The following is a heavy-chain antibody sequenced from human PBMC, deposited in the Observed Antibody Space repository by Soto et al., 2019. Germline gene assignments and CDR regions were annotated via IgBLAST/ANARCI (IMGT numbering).Heavy chain of an antibody. CDR1: GFTFRNFV. J-gene: IGHJ4*02. Sequence: EVQLLESGGGIVQPGGSLRVSCVASGFTFRNFVMSWVRQAPGKGLEWVSAIRGTRGETFYADSVKGRFTISRDNSKNTLYLQMNSLRDEDTALYFCAQDRGWGVVSPSHDYWGQGTLVTVSS. D-gene: IGHD2-21*01. CDR2: IRGTRGET. CDR3: AQDRGWGVVSPSHDY. V-gene: IGHV3-23*01.